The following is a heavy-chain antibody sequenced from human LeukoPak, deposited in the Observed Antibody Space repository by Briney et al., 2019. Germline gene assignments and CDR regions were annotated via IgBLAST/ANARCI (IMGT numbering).Heavy chain of an antibody. J-gene: IGHJ4*02. CDR3: ARAAPMVRGVPLDY. CDR1: GGSIRRGDYY. D-gene: IGHD3-10*01. Sequence: SETLSLTCTVSGGSIRRGDYYWSWIRQPPGKGLEWIGEINHSGSTNYNPSLKSRVTISVDTSKNQFSLKLSSVTAADTAVYYCARAAPMVRGVPLDYWGQGTLVTVSS. V-gene: IGHV4-34*01. CDR2: INHSGST.